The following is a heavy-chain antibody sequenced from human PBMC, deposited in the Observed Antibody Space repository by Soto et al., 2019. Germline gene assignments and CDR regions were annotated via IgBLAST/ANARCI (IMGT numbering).Heavy chain of an antibody. CDR3: AREGGMVAAWKAFDF. CDR1: GFTFSTYI. D-gene: IGHD2-15*01. V-gene: IGHV3-48*01. J-gene: IGHJ3*01. Sequence: GGSLRLSCAASGFTFSTYIMHWVRQAPGKGLEWVSYISSSSGTIYYADSVKGRFTISRDNAKNSLYLQMNSLRAEDTAVYYCAREGGMVAAWKAFDFWGQGTMVTVSS. CDR2: ISSSSGTI.